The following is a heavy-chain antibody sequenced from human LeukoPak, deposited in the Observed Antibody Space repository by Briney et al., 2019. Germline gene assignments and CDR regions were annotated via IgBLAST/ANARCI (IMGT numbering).Heavy chain of an antibody. V-gene: IGHV1-46*01. CDR2: INPSGSST. CDR1: GYTFIRYY. J-gene: IGHJ4*02. Sequence: ASVKVSCKASGYTFIRYYMHWVRQAPGQGLEWMGRINPSGSSTSYAQKFQGRVTMTRDTSTSTLYMELSSLGSEDTAAYYCARAHTSAPGTLFDYWGQGTLVTVSS. D-gene: IGHD3-3*01. CDR3: ARAHTSAPGTLFDY.